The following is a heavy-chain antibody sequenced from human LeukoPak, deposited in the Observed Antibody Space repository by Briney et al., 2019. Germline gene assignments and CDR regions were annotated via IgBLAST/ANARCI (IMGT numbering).Heavy chain of an antibody. V-gene: IGHV1-3*01. CDR2: INAGNGNT. CDR1: GYTFTRYA. CDR3: ARGPYSNYWFDP. Sequence: ASVKVSCKTSGYTFTRYAMHWGRLAPGRRLELMGWINAGNGNTKYSQKFQDRVTITRDTSASTAYRELSSLRSEDTAVYFCARGPYSNYWFDPWGQGTLVTVSS. J-gene: IGHJ5*02. D-gene: IGHD4-11*01.